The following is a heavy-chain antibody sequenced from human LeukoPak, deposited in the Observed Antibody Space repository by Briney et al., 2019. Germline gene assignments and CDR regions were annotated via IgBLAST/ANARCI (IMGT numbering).Heavy chain of an antibody. D-gene: IGHD4-17*01. Sequence: GGSLRLSCAASGFTFSDYYMSWIRQAPGKGLEWVSYISSSGSTIYYADSVKGRFTISRDNAKNSLYLQMNSLRAEDTAVYYCARWGFMTTVTPRVTQDDAFDIWGQGTMVTVSS. V-gene: IGHV3-11*01. CDR3: ARWGFMTTVTPRVTQDDAFDI. CDR2: ISSSGSTI. J-gene: IGHJ3*02. CDR1: GFTFSDYY.